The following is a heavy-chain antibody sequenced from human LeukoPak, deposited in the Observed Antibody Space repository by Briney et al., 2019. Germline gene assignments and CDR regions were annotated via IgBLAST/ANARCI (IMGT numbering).Heavy chain of an antibody. D-gene: IGHD3-3*01. Sequence: ASVKVSCKASGYTFTSYDINWVRQAPGQGLEWMGWISGCNGKTNYAQNVQGRVTMTTDTSTSTAYMELRSLRSDDTAVYYCARVGAGAGFWSGFRFDPWGQGTLVTVSS. V-gene: IGHV1-18*01. CDR2: ISGCNGKT. CDR1: GYTFTSYD. CDR3: ARVGAGAGFWSGFRFDP. J-gene: IGHJ5*02.